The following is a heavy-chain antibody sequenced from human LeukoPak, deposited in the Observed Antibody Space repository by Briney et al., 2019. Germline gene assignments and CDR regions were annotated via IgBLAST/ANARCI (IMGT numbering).Heavy chain of an antibody. D-gene: IGHD1-26*01. CDR1: GFTFSSYA. CDR3: VRDRGTYRPIDY. CDR2: ISYDGSDT. V-gene: IGHV3-30-3*01. J-gene: IGHJ4*02. Sequence: GGSLRLSCAASGFTFSSYALSWVRQAPGKGLEWVAVISYDGSDTYYADSVKGRFTISRDNAQNSLYLQMNSLRAEDTAIYYCVRDRGTYRPIDYWGQGTLVTVSS.